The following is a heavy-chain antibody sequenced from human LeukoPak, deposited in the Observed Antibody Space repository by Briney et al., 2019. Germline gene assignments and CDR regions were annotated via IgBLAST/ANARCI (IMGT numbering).Heavy chain of an antibody. Sequence: KAGGSLRLSCAASGFTFSDFGMNWVRQAPGKGLEWVSSITSSSNYIDYADSVKGRFTISRDNAKNSLHLQMSSLRVEDTAIYYCARVDNSGYLWDYWGQGTLVTVSS. V-gene: IGHV3-21*06. D-gene: IGHD3-22*01. CDR2: ITSSSNYI. CDR1: GFTFSDFG. CDR3: ARVDNSGYLWDY. J-gene: IGHJ4*02.